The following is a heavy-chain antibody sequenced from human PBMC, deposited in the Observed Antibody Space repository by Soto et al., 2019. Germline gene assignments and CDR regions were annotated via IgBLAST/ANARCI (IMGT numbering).Heavy chain of an antibody. J-gene: IGHJ3*02. CDR3: AHRGPKGAGAFDI. CDR1: GLSLSRSGVG. Sequence: QLTLKESSPTLVKPTQTLTLTCTVSGLSLSRSGVGVGWIRQPPGKALEWLALIYWDDDNYYSPSLRTRLTITRDTSKNQVVLKMTNMDPVDTGTYYCAHRGPKGAGAFDIWGQGTMVTVSS. V-gene: IGHV2-5*02. CDR2: IYWDDDN.